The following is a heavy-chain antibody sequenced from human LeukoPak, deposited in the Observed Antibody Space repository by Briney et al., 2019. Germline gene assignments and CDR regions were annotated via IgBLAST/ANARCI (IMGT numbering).Heavy chain of an antibody. J-gene: IGHJ4*02. CDR1: GYTFTSYY. V-gene: IGHV1-46*01. CDR3: ARARAPYYDFWSGSHRDYYFDY. D-gene: IGHD3-3*01. Sequence: GASVKVSCKASGYTFTSYYMHWVRQAPGQGLEWMGIINPSGGSTSYAQKFQGRVTMTRDTSTSTVYMELSSLRSEDTAVYYCARARAPYYDFWSGSHRDYYFDYWGQGTLVTVSS. CDR2: INPSGGST.